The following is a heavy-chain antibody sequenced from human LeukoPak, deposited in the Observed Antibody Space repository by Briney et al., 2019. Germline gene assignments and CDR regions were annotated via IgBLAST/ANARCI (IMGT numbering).Heavy chain of an antibody. J-gene: IGHJ4*02. D-gene: IGHD2-15*01. CDR3: VRVKGSYFDY. V-gene: IGHV3-48*01. Sequence: GGSLRLSCAASGFPLSSYSINWVRQAPGKGLEWVSYISSGGSAIYYVDSVKGRFTVSGDNAKNSLFLQMNSPRAEDTAVYYCVRVKGSYFDYWGQGALVTVSS. CDR1: GFPLSSYS. CDR2: ISSGGSAI.